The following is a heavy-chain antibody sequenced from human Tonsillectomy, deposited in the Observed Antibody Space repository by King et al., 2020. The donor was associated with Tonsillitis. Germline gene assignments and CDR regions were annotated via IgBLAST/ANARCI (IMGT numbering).Heavy chain of an antibody. CDR3: ARHQVAVGRAGLLLAYSDY. J-gene: IGHJ4*02. D-gene: IGHD3-16*01. CDR2: INYSGST. Sequence: QLQESGPGLVTPSETLSLTCTVSGGSISSNSYYWGWIRQPPGKGLEWMGSINYSGSTFYRPSLKSRVTISVDTPKNPFSLKLTSVTAADTAVYFCARHQVAVGRAGLLLAYSDYWGRGTLVTVSS. V-gene: IGHV4-39*01. CDR1: GGSISSNSYY.